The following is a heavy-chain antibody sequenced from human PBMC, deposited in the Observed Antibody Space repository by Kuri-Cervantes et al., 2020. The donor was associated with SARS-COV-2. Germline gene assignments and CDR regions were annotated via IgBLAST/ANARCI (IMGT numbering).Heavy chain of an antibody. Sequence: GESLKISCAASGFTFGDYYMSWIRQAPGKGLEWGSYISSSSSYTNYADSVKGRFTISRDNAKNSLYLQMNSLRAEDTAVYYCARGSSGYDLTFNYWGQGTLVTVSS. CDR3: ARGSSGYDLTFNY. D-gene: IGHD5-12*01. CDR2: ISSSSSYT. J-gene: IGHJ4*02. CDR1: GFTFGDYY. V-gene: IGHV3-11*06.